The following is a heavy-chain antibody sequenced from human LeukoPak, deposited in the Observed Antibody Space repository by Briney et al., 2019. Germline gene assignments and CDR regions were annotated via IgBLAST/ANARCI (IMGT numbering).Heavy chain of an antibody. V-gene: IGHV3-21*01. Sequence: GGSLRLSCAASGFTFSSYAMSWVRQAPGKGLEWVSSISSSSSYIYYADSVKGRFTISRDNAKNSLYLQMNSLRAEDTAVYYCARDLYCSSTSCYFQSSVSPRSQPYFQHWGQGTLVTVSS. CDR2: ISSSSSYI. CDR1: GFTFSSYA. J-gene: IGHJ1*01. CDR3: ARDLYCSSTSCYFQSSVSPRSQPYFQH. D-gene: IGHD2-2*01.